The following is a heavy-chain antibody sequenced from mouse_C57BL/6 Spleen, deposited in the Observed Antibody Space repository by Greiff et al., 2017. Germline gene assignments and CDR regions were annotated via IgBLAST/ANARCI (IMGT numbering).Heavy chain of an antibody. CDR3: ARADGSSRYWDFGG. CDR1: GYTFTSYW. J-gene: IGHJ1*03. V-gene: IGHV1-50*01. CDR2: IDPSDSCT. Sequence: QVQLQQPGAELVKPGASVKLSCKASGYTFTSYWMPWVKQRPGQGLEWIGEIDPSDSCTNYNQKFKGKATLTVDTSSSTAYMQLSSLTSEDSAVYDGARADGSSRYWDFGGRGTGTTVT. D-gene: IGHD1-1*01.